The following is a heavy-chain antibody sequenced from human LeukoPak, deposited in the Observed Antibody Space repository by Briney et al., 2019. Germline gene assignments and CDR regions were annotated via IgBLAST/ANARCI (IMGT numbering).Heavy chain of an antibody. CDR2: IYSGGST. Sequence: PGGSLRLSCAASGFTVSSNYMSWVRQAPGKGLEWVSVIYSGGSTYYADSVKGRFTISRDNSENTLYLQMNSLRAEDTAVYYCAGVRAGDSRDFDYWGQGTLVTVSS. J-gene: IGHJ4*02. CDR1: GFTVSSNY. V-gene: IGHV3-53*01. D-gene: IGHD3-10*01. CDR3: AGVRAGDSRDFDY.